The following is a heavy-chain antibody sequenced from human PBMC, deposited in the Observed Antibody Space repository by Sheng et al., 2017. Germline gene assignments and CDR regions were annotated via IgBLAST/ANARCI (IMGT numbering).Heavy chain of an antibody. CDR2: INHSGST. J-gene: IGHJ5*02. CDR3: ARGRYSLGGWFDP. D-gene: IGHD1-26*01. V-gene: IGHV4-34*01. Sequence: QVQLQQWGAGLLKPSETLSLTCAVYGGSFSGYYWSWIRQPPGKGLEWIGEINHSGSTNYNPSLKSRVTISVDTSKNQFSLKLSSVTAADTAVYYCARGRYSLGGWFDPWGQGTLVTVSS. CDR1: GGSFSGYY.